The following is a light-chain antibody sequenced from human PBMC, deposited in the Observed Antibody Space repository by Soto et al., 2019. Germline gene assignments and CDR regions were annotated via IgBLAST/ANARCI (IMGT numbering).Light chain of an antibody. CDR1: QSVSSSY. CDR2: GAS. J-gene: IGKJ1*01. CDR3: QQYGNSPQT. V-gene: IGKV3-20*01. Sequence: EIVLTQSPGTLSLSPGERATLSCRASQSVSSSYLAWYQQKPGQAPRLLIHGASSRATGIPDRFSGSGSGTDFTLTIGSLEPEDFAVFYCQQYGNSPQTFGQGTKVDIK.